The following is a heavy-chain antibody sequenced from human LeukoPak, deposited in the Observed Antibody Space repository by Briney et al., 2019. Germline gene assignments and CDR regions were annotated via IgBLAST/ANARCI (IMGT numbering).Heavy chain of an antibody. Sequence: ASVKVSCKASGYTFTSYGISWVRQAPGQGLEWMGWISAYNGNTNYAQKLQGRVTMTTDTSTSTAYMELSSLRSEDTAVYYCASEDCSSTSCYRYYYYMDVWGKGTTVTVSS. CDR2: ISAYNGNT. CDR1: GYTFTSYG. V-gene: IGHV1-18*01. CDR3: ASEDCSSTSCYRYYYYMDV. D-gene: IGHD2-2*01. J-gene: IGHJ6*03.